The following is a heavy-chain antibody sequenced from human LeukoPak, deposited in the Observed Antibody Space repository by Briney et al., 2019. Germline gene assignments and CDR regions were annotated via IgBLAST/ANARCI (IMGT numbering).Heavy chain of an antibody. J-gene: IGHJ3*01. D-gene: IGHD3-16*01. Sequence: GGSLRLSCTASGFNFRSAWMSWARQAPGKGLGWVGRVRSKSDAGTMDYAAHVEGRFTISRDDSKNMVFLDMNSLKSEDTGVYYCGGRRVWGNGTVVTVSS. V-gene: IGHV3-15*01. CDR3: GGRRV. CDR2: VRSKSDAGTM. CDR1: GFNFRSAW.